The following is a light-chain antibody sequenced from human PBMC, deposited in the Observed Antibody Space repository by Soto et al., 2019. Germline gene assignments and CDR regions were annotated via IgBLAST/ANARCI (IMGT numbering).Light chain of an antibody. CDR2: EVT. J-gene: IGLJ1*01. CDR3: SSYAGTSILYV. CDR1: SSDVGGYDY. V-gene: IGLV2-8*01. Sequence: QSALTQPPSASGSPGQSVTISCTGSSSDVGGYDYVSWYQQHPGKAPQLLIYEVTKRPSGVPDCFSGSKSGNTASLTVSGLQAEDEADYYCSSYAGTSILYVLGGGTKLTVL.